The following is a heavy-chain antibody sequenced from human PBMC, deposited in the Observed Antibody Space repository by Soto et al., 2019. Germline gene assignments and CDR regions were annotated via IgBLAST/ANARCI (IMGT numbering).Heavy chain of an antibody. CDR2: IKSKTDGGTT. CDR1: GFTFSNAW. J-gene: IGHJ6*02. CDR3: TTGVTSRGMDV. Sequence: PGGSLRLSCAASGFTFSNAWMSWVRQAPGKGLEWVGRIKSKTDGGTTDYAAPVKGRFTISRDDSKNTLYLQMNGLKTEDTAVFYCTTGVTSRGMDVWGQGTTVTVSS. V-gene: IGHV3-15*01. D-gene: IGHD2-21*02.